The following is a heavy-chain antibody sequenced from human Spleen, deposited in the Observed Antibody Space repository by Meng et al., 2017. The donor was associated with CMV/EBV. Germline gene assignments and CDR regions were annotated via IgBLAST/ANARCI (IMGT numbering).Heavy chain of an antibody. CDR3: ARGDAAAGTEKKGGFDC. CDR2: IATAGYT. V-gene: IGHV3-13*01. Sequence: GESLKTYCAASGFTFSNYDMHWVRQATGKGLEWVSAIATAGYTYYPGSVKGRFTISRENAKNSLYLQMNSLRAGDTAVYYCARGDAAAGTEKKGGFDCWGQGTLVTVSS. D-gene: IGHD6-13*01. CDR1: GFTFSNYD. J-gene: IGHJ4*02.